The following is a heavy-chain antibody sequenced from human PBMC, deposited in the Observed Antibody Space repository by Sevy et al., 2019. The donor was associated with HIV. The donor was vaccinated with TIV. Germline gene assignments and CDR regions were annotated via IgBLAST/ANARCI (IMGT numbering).Heavy chain of an antibody. CDR1: GFTFRSYS. CDR2: ITSSSSFI. CDR3: VRPTSGLSEYEPLDNARFYGMDV. Sequence: GSLRLSCAASGFTFRSYSMNWVRQAPGRGLEWVSSITSSSSFIFYADSVKGRFTISRDNAKNSLFLQMNSLRAEDTAVYYCVRPTSGLSEYEPLDNARFYGMDVWGQGTTVTVSS. J-gene: IGHJ6*02. D-gene: IGHD1-20*01. V-gene: IGHV3-21*01.